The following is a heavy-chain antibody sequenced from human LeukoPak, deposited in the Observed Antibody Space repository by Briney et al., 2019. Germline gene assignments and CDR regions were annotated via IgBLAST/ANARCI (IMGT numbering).Heavy chain of an antibody. CDR3: ARDYQGGYGDKTVDY. CDR1: GGSISSFF. V-gene: IGHV4-59*01. J-gene: IGHJ4*02. Sequence: SETLSLTCTVAGGSISSFFWNWIRQPPGKGLEWIGYIHYTGSNKDNPSLKSRVTTSVDTSKNQFSLKLSSVTAADTAVYYCARDYQGGYGDKTVDYWGQGTLVTVSS. CDR2: IHYTGSN. D-gene: IGHD5-18*01.